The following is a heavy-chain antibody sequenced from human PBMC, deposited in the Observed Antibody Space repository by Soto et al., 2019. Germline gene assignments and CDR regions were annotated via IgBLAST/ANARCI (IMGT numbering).Heavy chain of an antibody. V-gene: IGHV3-30*18. D-gene: IGHD4-17*01. CDR3: AKDLQTRPRDYGDYLFIDY. J-gene: IGHJ4*02. CDR1: GFTFSSYG. CDR2: ISYDGSNK. Sequence: GGSLRLSCAASGFTFSSYGMHWVRQAPGKGLEWVAVISYDGSNKYYADSVKGRFTISRDNSKNTLYLQMNSLRAEDTAVYYCAKDLQTRPRDYGDYLFIDYWGQGTLVTVSS.